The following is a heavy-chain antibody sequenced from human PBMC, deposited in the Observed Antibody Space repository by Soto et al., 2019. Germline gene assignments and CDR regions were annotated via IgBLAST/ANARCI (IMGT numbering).Heavy chain of an antibody. Sequence: SETLSLTCTVSSASFSGYYWSWIRQPPGKGLEWIGYIYSSGTTNYNPSLKSRVTMSVDTSKNQSSLKLTSVTAADTAVYYCVRGSGWYFYWGQGTLVT. CDR1: SASFSGYY. CDR2: IYSSGTT. CDR3: VRGSGWYFY. J-gene: IGHJ4*02. V-gene: IGHV4-59*01. D-gene: IGHD6-19*01.